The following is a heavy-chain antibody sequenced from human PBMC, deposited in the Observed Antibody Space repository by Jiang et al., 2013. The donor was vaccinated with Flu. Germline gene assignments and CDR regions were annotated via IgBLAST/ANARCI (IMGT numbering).Heavy chain of an antibody. CDR2: T. Sequence: TEYAASVKGRFTISRDDSKSIAYLQMNSLKTEDTAVYYCTRGAIVVVTVFDYWGQGTLVTVSS. J-gene: IGHJ4*02. D-gene: IGHD3-22*01. CDR3: TRGAIVVVTVFDY. V-gene: IGHV3-49*02.